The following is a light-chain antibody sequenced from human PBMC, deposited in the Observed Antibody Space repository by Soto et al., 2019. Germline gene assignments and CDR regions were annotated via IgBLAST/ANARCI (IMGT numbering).Light chain of an antibody. Sequence: ETTLTQSPDTLYLSPGEGATLSCRASQIIGSAYLAWYQQTPGQATRLLIFGASTSTTGTPHIFSGSGSGTDSTLTSSARQSEEVGVYYCQHYGRSPSFGRETNVEIK. CDR3: QHYGRSPS. V-gene: IGKV3-20*01. J-gene: IGKJ1*01. CDR1: QIIGSAY. CDR2: GAS.